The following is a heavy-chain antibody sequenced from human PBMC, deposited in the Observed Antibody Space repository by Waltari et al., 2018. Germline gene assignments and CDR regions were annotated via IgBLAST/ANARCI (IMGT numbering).Heavy chain of an antibody. J-gene: IGHJ3*01. CDR1: DVSITSIRHY. V-gene: IGHV4-39*01. CDR3: ATYIGASIGTASFDV. D-gene: IGHD5-12*01. Sequence: HLQLQESGPGLLKPSETLSLTCSVSDVSITSIRHYWVWIRQPPGQGLEWIGTLSYNGATYSSPSLKSRVTISRDTSKNQLSLILGSVTAADTAVYYCATYIGASIGTASFDVWGQGTMVTVSA. CDR2: LSYNGAT.